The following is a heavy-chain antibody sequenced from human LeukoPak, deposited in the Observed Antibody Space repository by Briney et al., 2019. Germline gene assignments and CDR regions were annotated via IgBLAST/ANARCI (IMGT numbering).Heavy chain of an antibody. Sequence: PGGSLRLSCVASGFIFSNSAMHWVRQAPGKGLEWVAFIRKDGSIKYYAVSVRGRFTFSRDNSKNTVYLQMSSLGADDTAVYYCAKGYSYAFDYWGQGTLVTVSS. CDR2: IRKDGSIK. D-gene: IGHD3-16*01. CDR3: AKGYSYAFDY. V-gene: IGHV3-30*02. J-gene: IGHJ4*02. CDR1: GFIFSNSA.